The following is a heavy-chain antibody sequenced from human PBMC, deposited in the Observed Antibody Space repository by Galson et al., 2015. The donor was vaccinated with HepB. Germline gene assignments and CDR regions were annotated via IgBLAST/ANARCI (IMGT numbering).Heavy chain of an antibody. CDR1: GDSVSGNSVA. V-gene: IGHV6-1*01. J-gene: IGHJ4*02. Sequence: CAISGDSVSGNSVAWNWIRQSPSRGLEWLGRAYFRSKWNNDYALSVKSRITIDPDTSKNQFSLRLNSVTPEDTAVYYCASESRYRGYFDYWGQGTLVTVSS. CDR2: AYFRSKWNN. CDR3: ASESRYRGYFDY. D-gene: IGHD5-12*01.